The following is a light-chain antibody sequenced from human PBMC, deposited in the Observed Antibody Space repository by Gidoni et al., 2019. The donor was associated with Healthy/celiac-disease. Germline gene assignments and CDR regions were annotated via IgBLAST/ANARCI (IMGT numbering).Light chain of an antibody. CDR2: GAY. V-gene: IGKV3-20*01. J-gene: IGKJ1*01. CDR1: QRVSSSY. CDR3: QQYESSSWT. Sequence: EVVLPPPLGTLSMSPGARATPSCSASQRVSSSYLAWYQQKPGQPPRLLLDGAYSRATGIPDRSSGRGSGADFTLTSSRLEHEDFAVYYCQQYESSSWTFGQGTKVEIK.